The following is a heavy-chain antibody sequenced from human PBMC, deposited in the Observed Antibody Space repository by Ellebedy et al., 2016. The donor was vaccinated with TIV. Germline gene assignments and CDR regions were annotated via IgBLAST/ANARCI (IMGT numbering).Heavy chain of an antibody. V-gene: IGHV3-23*01. Sequence: GESLKISXAASGFTFSSYAMSWVRQTPGKGLEWVSAISAGGGSTYYADSVKGRFTISRDNSKNTLYLQMNSLRAEDTAVYYFAKDKLDYYDSSSLEYFQAWGPGTLVTVPS. J-gene: IGHJ1*01. CDR1: GFTFSSYA. CDR2: ISAGGGST. D-gene: IGHD3-22*01. CDR3: AKDKLDYYDSSSLEYFQA.